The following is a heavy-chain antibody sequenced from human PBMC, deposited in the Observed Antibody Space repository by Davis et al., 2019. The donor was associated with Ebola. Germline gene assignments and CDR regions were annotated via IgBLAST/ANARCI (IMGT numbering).Heavy chain of an antibody. V-gene: IGHV3-21*01. D-gene: IGHD1-1*01. CDR3: ARGNWNPEG. Sequence: PGGSLRLSCAASGFTFSSYRMNWVRQAPGKGLEWVSSITGSSSYIYYGDSVKGRFTISRDNAKNSVYLEMNSLRAEDTAVYYCARGNWNPEGWGQGTLVTVSS. J-gene: IGHJ4*02. CDR2: ITGSSSYI. CDR1: GFTFSSYR.